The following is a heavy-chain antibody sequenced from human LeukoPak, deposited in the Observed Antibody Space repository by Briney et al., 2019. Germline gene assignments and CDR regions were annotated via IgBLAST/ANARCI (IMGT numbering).Heavy chain of an antibody. CDR3: ARALRSSSLAGRDY. V-gene: IGHV3-23*01. Sequence: GGSLRLSCAASGFTFSSYAMSWVRQAPGKGLEWVSAISGSGGSTYYADSVKGRFTISRDNAKNSLYLQMNSLRAEDTAVYYCARALRSSSLAGRDYWGQGTLVTVSS. CDR2: ISGSGGST. CDR1: GFTFSSYA. J-gene: IGHJ4*02. D-gene: IGHD2-15*01.